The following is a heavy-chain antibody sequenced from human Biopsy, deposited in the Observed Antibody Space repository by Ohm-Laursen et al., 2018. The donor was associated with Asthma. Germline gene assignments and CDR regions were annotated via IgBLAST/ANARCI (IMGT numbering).Heavy chain of an antibody. CDR2: INSVFGTT. J-gene: IGHJ4*02. CDR3: ARKAGSCISRTCYSLDF. D-gene: IGHD2-2*01. CDR1: GGTFNTYV. Sequence: SVKVSCKSLGGTFNTYVISWVRQALGQGLEWMGGINSVFGTTTYPQKFQDRVTITADDSTSTVHMELSSLRSEDTAVYYCARKAGSCISRTCYSLDFWGQGTLVTVSS. V-gene: IGHV1-69*13.